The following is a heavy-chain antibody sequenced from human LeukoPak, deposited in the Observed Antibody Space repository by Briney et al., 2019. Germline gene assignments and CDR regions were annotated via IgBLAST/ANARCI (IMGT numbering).Heavy chain of an antibody. CDR3: AREEYQLPPHY. V-gene: IGHV1-2*02. CDR1: GYTFTVYY. D-gene: IGHD2-2*01. CDR2: INPNSGGT. J-gene: IGHJ4*02. Sequence: GASVKLSCKASGYTFTVYYMHWGRQAPGQGLEWMGWINPNSGGTNYAQKFQGRVTMTRDTSISTAYMELSRLRSDDTAVYYCAREEYQLPPHYWGQGTLVTVSS.